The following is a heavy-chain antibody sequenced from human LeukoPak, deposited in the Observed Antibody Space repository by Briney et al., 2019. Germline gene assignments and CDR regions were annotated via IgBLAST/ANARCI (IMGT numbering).Heavy chain of an antibody. D-gene: IGHD3-16*01. CDR1: GGSISSYY. V-gene: IGHV4-59*01. CDR3: ARAPIPYDRSRTDYRFDP. Sequence: PSETMSLTCSVSGGSISSYYWSWIRQPPGKGLEWIGYFYYSGSTNYNPSLKSRVTISLDTSKSQFSLKLTSVTAADTAVYYCARAPIPYDRSRTDYRFDPWGQGTLVTVAS. J-gene: IGHJ5*02. CDR2: FYYSGST.